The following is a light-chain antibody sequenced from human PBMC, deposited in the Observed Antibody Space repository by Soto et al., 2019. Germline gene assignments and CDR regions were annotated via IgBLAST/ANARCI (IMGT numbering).Light chain of an antibody. CDR1: QSVSSSY. J-gene: IGKJ1*01. Sequence: EIVMTQSPGTLSLSQGERATLSCRASQSVSSSYLAWYQQKPGQAPRLLIYDSSKRATGIPARFSGSGSGTDFTLTISSLEPEDFAVYYCHQRSRWPWTFGQGTKVDIK. CDR2: DSS. CDR3: HQRSRWPWT. V-gene: IGKV3D-20*02.